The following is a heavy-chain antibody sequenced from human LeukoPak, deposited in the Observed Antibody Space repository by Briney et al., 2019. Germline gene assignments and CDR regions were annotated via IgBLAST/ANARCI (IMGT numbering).Heavy chain of an antibody. CDR2: IYYSGST. CDR1: GGSISSSSYY. CDR3: ASPPNYYGSGRPGEDY. Sequence: SETLSLTCTVSGGSISSSSYYWGWIRQPPGTRLEWIGSIYYSGSTYYNPSLKSRVTISVDTSKNQFSLKLSPVTAADTAVYYCASPPNYYGSGRPGEDYWGQGTLVTVSS. J-gene: IGHJ4*02. V-gene: IGHV4-39*01. D-gene: IGHD3-10*01.